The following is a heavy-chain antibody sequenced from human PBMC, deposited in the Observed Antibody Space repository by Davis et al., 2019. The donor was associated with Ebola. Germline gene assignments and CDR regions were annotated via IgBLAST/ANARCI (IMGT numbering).Heavy chain of an antibody. CDR1: GFTFSSYS. CDR2: ISSSSSTI. CDR3: ARTYCISTSCYFAYYYGMDV. Sequence: GESLKISCAASGFTFSSYSMNWVRQAPGKGLEWVSYISSSSSTIYYADSVKGRFTISRDNAKNSLYLQMNSLRDEDTAVYYCARTYCISTSCYFAYYYGMDVWGQGTTVTVSS. V-gene: IGHV3-48*02. J-gene: IGHJ6*02. D-gene: IGHD2-2*01.